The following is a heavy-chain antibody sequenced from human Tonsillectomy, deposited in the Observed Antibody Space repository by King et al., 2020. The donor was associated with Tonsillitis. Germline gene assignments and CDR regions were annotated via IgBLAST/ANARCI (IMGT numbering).Heavy chain of an antibody. Sequence: VQLVESGGGLVQPGGSLRLSCAASGFTFSSYAMSWVRQAPGKGLEWVSAISGSGGSTYYADSVKGRFIISRDNSKNTLYLQMHSLRAEDMALYYCAKYSVDTSMITGWYFDLWGRGTLVTVSS. CDR2: ISGSGGST. D-gene: IGHD5-18*01. CDR1: GFTFSSYA. CDR3: AKYSVDTSMITGWYFDL. J-gene: IGHJ2*01. V-gene: IGHV3-23*04.